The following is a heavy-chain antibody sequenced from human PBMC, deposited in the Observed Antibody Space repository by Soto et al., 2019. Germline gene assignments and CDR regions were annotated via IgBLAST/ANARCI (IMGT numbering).Heavy chain of an antibody. CDR1: GFSLSTSGMC. CDR3: ARAIIEYYYDSSGYYLPKATIDY. CDR2: IDWDDDK. Sequence: SGPTLVNPTQTLTLTCTFSGFSLSTSGMCVSWIRQPPGKALEWLALIDWDDDKYYSTSLKTRLTISKDTSKNQVVLTMTNMDPVDTATYYCARAIIEYYYDSSGYYLPKATIDYWGQGTLVTVSS. V-gene: IGHV2-70*01. D-gene: IGHD3-22*01. J-gene: IGHJ4*02.